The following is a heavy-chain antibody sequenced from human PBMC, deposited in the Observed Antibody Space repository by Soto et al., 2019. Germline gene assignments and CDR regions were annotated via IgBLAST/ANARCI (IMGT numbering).Heavy chain of an antibody. Sequence: EVQLVESGGGLVQPGGSLRLSCAASGFTFSSYWMSWVRQAPGKGLEWVANMNHDGSQNFYVDSVKGRFTISRDNAKTSLYLQMNSLRDEDTAVYYCARDDGWGGLRFDDWGRGTLVTVSS. CDR3: ARDDGWGGLRFDD. V-gene: IGHV3-7*01. J-gene: IGHJ4*02. CDR1: GFTFSSYW. D-gene: IGHD3-16*01. CDR2: MNHDGSQN.